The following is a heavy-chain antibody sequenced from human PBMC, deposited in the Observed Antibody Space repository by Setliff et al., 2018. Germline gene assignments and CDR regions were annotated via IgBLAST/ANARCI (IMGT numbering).Heavy chain of an antibody. CDR2: ISAYNGTA. D-gene: IGHD2-15*01. V-gene: IGHV1-18*01. J-gene: IGHJ4*02. CDR3: ARGNGGYSPYS. Sequence: GASVKASCKASGYTFTSYGISWVRQAPGQGLEWMGWISAYNGTANYAQKFQGGVTITADESTSTAYMELSSLRSEDTAVYYCARGNGGYSPYSWGQGTLVTVSS. CDR1: GYTFTSYG.